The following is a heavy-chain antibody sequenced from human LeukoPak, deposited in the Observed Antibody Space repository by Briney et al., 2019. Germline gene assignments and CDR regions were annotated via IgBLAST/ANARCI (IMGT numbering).Heavy chain of an antibody. J-gene: IGHJ4*02. CDR1: GFTFSSYW. V-gene: IGHV3-7*04. D-gene: IGHD2/OR15-2a*01. CDR2: MKQDGSEK. CDR3: ARFNRRYYFDY. Sequence: GGSLRLSCAASGFTFSSYWMNWVRQAPGRGLEWVANMKQDGSEKSYVDSVKGRFTISRDNAKNSLYLQMNSLRAEDTAVYCCARFNRRYYFDYWGQGTLVTVSS.